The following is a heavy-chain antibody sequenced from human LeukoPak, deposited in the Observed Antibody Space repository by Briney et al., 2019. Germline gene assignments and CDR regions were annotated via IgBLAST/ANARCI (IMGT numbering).Heavy chain of an antibody. Sequence: SETLSLTCNVSGGSNNGYYWTWIRQPPQKGLEWIGYMFYNGNTNYNPSLKSRVTISVDTSQNQISLRLASVTAADTGIYHCARLTREDGVDVWGQGTTVTVSS. CDR3: ARLTREDGVDV. V-gene: IGHV4-59*01. CDR2: MFYNGNT. CDR1: GGSNNGYY. J-gene: IGHJ6*02.